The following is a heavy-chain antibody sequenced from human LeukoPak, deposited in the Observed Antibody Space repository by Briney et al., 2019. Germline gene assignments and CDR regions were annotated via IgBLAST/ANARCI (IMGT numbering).Heavy chain of an antibody. D-gene: IGHD6-19*01. CDR1: GFTFTNYA. Sequence: GGSPRLSCAASGFTFTNYAMHWVRQAPGKGLEFVAAINSDGDGTYYGNSVKGRFTISRDTSKNTLFLQMDSLRPDDTSVYYCARDKRNSNGWYATFDYWGQGTLVTVSS. J-gene: IGHJ4*02. CDR2: INSDGDGT. V-gene: IGHV3-64*01. CDR3: ARDKRNSNGWYATFDY.